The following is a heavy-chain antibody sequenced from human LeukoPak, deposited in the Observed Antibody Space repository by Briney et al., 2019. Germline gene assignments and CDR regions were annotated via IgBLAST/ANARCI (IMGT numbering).Heavy chain of an antibody. D-gene: IGHD6-19*01. J-gene: IGHJ4*02. CDR1: GFIFSDYS. CDR3: AKKRAGHDY. CDR2: ISGSGGST. Sequence: GGSLRLSCAASGFIFSDYSVKWVRQAPGKGLEWVSAISGSGGSTYYADSVKGRFTISRDNSKNTLYLQMNSLRAEDTAVYYCAKKRAGHDYWGQGTLVTVSS. V-gene: IGHV3-23*01.